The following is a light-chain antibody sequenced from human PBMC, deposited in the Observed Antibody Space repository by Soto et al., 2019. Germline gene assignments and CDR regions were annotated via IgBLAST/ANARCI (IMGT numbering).Light chain of an antibody. CDR2: SNN. CDR3: AARDDSLNGPV. CDR1: SSNIGSNS. J-gene: IGLJ1*01. Sequence: QSVLTQPPSASGTPGQRVSISCSGSSSNIGSNSVNWYQQLPGTAPKLLIYSNNQRPSGVPDRISGSKSGTSASLAISGLQSVDEADYYCAARDDSLNGPVFGTGTKLTVL. V-gene: IGLV1-44*01.